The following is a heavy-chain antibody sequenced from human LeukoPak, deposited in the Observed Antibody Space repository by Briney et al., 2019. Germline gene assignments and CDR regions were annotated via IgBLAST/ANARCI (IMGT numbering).Heavy chain of an antibody. J-gene: IGHJ1*01. CDR1: RYTFSRHA. CDR3: ARGRYGDYKYFQH. CDR2: INPNSGGT. D-gene: IGHD4-17*01. Sequence: VKVSCKTHRYTFSRHAMNWTRQAPGQAIEWMGWINPNSGGTNYTQKIQGRVTMTRDTSIITAYMELSSLRSDDTAVYYCARGRYGDYKYFQHWGQGTLVTVSS. V-gene: IGHV1-2*02.